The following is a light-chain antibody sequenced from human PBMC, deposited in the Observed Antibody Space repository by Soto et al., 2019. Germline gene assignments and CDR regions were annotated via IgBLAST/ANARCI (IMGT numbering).Light chain of an antibody. Sequence: QSALTQPPSASGSPGQSVNISCTGTSSDVGAYKYVSWYQQYPGKAPKLMIYEVTKRPSGVPVRFSGSKSGNTASLTVSGLQAEDEADDYCTSYVGNDIWVFGGGTKLTVL. J-gene: IGLJ3*02. CDR2: EVT. CDR3: TSYVGNDIWV. V-gene: IGLV2-8*01. CDR1: SSDVGAYKY.